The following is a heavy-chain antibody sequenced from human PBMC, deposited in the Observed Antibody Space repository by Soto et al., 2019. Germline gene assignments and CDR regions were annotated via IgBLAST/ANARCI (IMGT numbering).Heavy chain of an antibody. D-gene: IGHD2-2*01. CDR1: GFNFSNYG. V-gene: IGHV3-21*01. J-gene: IGHJ5*02. CDR2: ISSSRSYI. CDR3: AISDCTSTSCYVVWFDP. Sequence: EVQVVESGGGLVKPGGSLRLSCAASGFNFSNYGMNWVRQAPGKGLEWVSSISSSRSYIAYADSVKGRFTISRDNAKNSVYLQMNSRRAEDTAGYYWAISDCTSTSCYVVWFDPWGQGTLVTVSS.